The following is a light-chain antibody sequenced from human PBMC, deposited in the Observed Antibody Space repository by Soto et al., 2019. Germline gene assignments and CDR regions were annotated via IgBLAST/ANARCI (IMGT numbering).Light chain of an antibody. CDR1: QNIYSN. CDR2: RAS. V-gene: IGKV3-15*01. J-gene: IGKJ1*01. CDR3: QQYHNLWA. Sequence: IALTQSPATVSVSPGDRVTLSCWASQNIYSNLGWYQQRPGQAPRLIIYRASARPTGIPARFSGSGSGTEFTLTISSLQSEDFATYYCQQYHNLWAFGRGTKGDIK.